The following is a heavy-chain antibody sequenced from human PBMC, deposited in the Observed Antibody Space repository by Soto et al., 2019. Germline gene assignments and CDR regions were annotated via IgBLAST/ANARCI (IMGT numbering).Heavy chain of an antibody. J-gene: IGHJ6*02. Sequence: SETLSLTCTVSGGSISSGDYYWSWIRQPPGKGLEWIGYIYYSGSTYYNPSLKSRVTISVDTSKNQFSLKLSSVTAADTAVYYCARADRQPTIYYGMDVWGQGTTVT. CDR2: IYYSGST. CDR3: ARADRQPTIYYGMDV. CDR1: GGSISSGDYY. V-gene: IGHV4-30-4*01. D-gene: IGHD5-12*01.